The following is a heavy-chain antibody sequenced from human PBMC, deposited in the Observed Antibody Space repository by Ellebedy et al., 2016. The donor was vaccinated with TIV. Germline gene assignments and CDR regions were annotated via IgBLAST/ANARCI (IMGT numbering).Heavy chain of an antibody. V-gene: IGHV3-48*02. CDR2: ISSSSTI. Sequence: GGSLRLSCAASGSTFSSYSMNWVRQAPGKGLEWVSYISSSSTIYYADSVKGRFTISRDNAKNSLYLQMNSLRDEDTAVYYCARGLTMYYFDYWGQGTLVTVSS. CDR3: ARGLTMYYFDY. J-gene: IGHJ4*02. CDR1: GSTFSSYS. D-gene: IGHD3-10*02.